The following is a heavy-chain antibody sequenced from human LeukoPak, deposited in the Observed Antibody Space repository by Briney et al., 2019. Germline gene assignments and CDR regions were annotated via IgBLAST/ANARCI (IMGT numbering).Heavy chain of an antibody. J-gene: IGHJ3*02. D-gene: IGHD1-26*01. CDR2: IYYSGST. CDR1: GGSISSSSYY. CDR3: ARGWELLRAFDI. Sequence: SETLSLTRTVSGGSISSSSYYWGWIRQPPGKGLEWIGSIYYSGSTYYNPSLKSRVTISVDTSKNQFSLKLSSVTAADTAVYYCARGWELLRAFDIWGQGTMVTVSS. V-gene: IGHV4-39*01.